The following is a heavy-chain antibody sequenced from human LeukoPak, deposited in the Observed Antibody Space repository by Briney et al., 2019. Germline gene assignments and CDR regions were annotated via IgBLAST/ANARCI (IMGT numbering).Heavy chain of an antibody. Sequence: GGSLRLSCAASGFTVSSDYMSWVRQAPGKGLAWVSVIYSGGSTDYAVSVTGRFTISRDNSKNTLYFQMNSLRVEDTAVYYCARGPWLSSNVWGQGTTVTVSS. CDR1: GFTVSSDY. CDR3: ARGPWLSSNV. J-gene: IGHJ6*02. V-gene: IGHV3-66*01. D-gene: IGHD2-2*01. CDR2: IYSGGST.